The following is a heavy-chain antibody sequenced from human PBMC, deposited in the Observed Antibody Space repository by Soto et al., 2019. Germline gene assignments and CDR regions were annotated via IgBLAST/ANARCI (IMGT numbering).Heavy chain of an antibody. D-gene: IGHD3-10*01. Sequence: SETLSLTCAVSGGSISSGGYSWSWIRQPPGKGLEWIGYIYHSGSTYYNPSLKSRVTISLDTSKNQFSLSLNSVTAADTAVYYCARVAVTMIRGVDYWGRGTLVTVSS. CDR1: GGSISSGGYS. CDR2: IYHSGST. V-gene: IGHV4-30-2*01. CDR3: ARVAVTMIRGVDY. J-gene: IGHJ4*02.